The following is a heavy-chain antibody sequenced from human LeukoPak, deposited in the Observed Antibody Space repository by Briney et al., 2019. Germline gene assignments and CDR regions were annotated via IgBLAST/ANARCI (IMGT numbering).Heavy chain of an antibody. CDR2: IDPSDSYT. CDR3: ARHRGPAEYDY. J-gene: IGHJ4*02. V-gene: IGHV5-10-1*01. D-gene: IGHD2-2*01. CDR1: GYGFTSYW. Sequence: GESLQISSPGSGYGFTSYWTSWVRPMPGKGLEWMGRIDPSDSYTNYNPSFQGHVTLSADKSINTAYLQWNSLRASDTAMYYCARHRGPAEYDYWGQGTLVTVSS.